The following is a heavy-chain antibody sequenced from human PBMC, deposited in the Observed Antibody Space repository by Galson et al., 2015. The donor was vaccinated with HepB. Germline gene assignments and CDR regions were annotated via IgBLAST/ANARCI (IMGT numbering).Heavy chain of an antibody. CDR1: GFTFNNNG. CDR3: AASTHFDY. V-gene: IGHV3-30*03. Sequence: SLRLSCAASGFTFNNNGMYWVRQAPGKGLEWVAVISYDGSNKYYADSVKGRFTISRDNSKNTLYLQMDSLRAEDTAVYYCAASTHFDYWGQGTLVTVSS. CDR2: ISYDGSNK. J-gene: IGHJ4*02.